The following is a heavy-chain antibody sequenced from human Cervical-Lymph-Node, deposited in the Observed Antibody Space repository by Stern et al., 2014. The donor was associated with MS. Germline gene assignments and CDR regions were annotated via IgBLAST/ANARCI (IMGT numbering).Heavy chain of an antibody. Sequence: EVQLVESGGGLVQPGGSLRLSCAASGFTFSSSWMTWVRQAPGKGLEYVASIKEDGSKECYVDSVKGRFAISRDNAKNSLYLQINSLRTEDTAVYFCAKDRGYNSFDYWGQGTVVTVSS. J-gene: IGHJ4*02. CDR3: AKDRGYNSFDY. V-gene: IGHV3-7*01. D-gene: IGHD1-14*01. CDR1: GFTFSSSW. CDR2: IKEDGSKE.